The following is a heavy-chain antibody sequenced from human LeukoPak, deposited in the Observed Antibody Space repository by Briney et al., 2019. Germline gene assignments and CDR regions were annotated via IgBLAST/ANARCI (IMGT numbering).Heavy chain of an antibody. D-gene: IGHD2-15*01. CDR2: IASDGSTT. CDR1: GFPFSSYD. Sequence: PGGSQSLLCAASGFPFSSYDVQWVRQTPGKGLEWVAVIASDGSTTYYADSVKGRFTRSRDDSRSTLFLQMNSLRTDDSAVYYCAKAHSGSSWYLDYWGQGTLVTVSS. V-gene: IGHV3-30*18. CDR3: AKAHSGSSWYLDY. J-gene: IGHJ4*02.